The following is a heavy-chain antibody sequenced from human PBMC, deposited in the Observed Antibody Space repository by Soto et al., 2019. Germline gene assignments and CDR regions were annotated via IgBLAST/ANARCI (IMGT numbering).Heavy chain of an antibody. D-gene: IGHD1-26*01. Sequence: QVQLVESGGGVVQPGRSLRLSCAASGFTFSSYGMHWVRQAPGKGLEWVAVISYDGSNKYYADSVKGRFTISRDNSKNTLYLKMNSLRAEDPAVYYCAKPPLGLAGADYWGQGTLVTVSS. J-gene: IGHJ4*02. CDR2: ISYDGSNK. CDR1: GFTFSSYG. V-gene: IGHV3-30*18. CDR3: AKPPLGLAGADY.